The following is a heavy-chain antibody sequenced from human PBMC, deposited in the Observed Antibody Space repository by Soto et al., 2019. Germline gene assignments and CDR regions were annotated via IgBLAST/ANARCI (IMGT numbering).Heavy chain of an antibody. J-gene: IGHJ5*02. CDR3: AKAGEPFGDYFTHHYFDT. D-gene: IGHD4-17*01. CDR2: IYPSGDT. CDR1: GVSIRSYY. Sequence: PSGTLSPTCPVSGVSIRSYYLSWIRQPAGKGLEWIRRIYPSGDTNYNPSLQTRVTMSVDTSTNQFSLKLTSVTAAETAVYYSAKAGEPFGDYFTHHYFDTWGRGTMVTVSS. V-gene: IGHV4-4*07.